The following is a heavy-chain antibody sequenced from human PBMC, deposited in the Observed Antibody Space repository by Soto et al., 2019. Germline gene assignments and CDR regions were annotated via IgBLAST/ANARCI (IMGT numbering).Heavy chain of an antibody. J-gene: IGHJ6*02. D-gene: IGHD6-6*01. V-gene: IGHV1-46*01. CDR3: ARGAGRSSSTRPWYYYYGRDG. Sequence: ASVKVSCKASGYTFTSYYMHWVRQAPGQGLEWMGIINPSGGSTSYAQKFQGRVTMTRDTSTSTVYMELSSLRSEETAVYYCARGAGRSSSTRPWYYYYGRDGWGQGTTVTVSS. CDR2: INPSGGST. CDR1: GYTFTSYY.